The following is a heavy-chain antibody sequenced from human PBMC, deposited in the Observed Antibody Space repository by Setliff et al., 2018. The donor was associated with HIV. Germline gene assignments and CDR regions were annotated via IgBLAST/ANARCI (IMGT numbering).Heavy chain of an antibody. CDR3: VRDIGYCSSTSCYHAFDI. Sequence: SVKVSCKASRSTSNSHTINWVRQAPGQGLDWMGRIIPILGVANYAQRFQGKVTITADKSTSTAYMELTSLRFDDTAMYYCVRDIGYCSSTSCYHAFDIWGQGTMVTVSS. V-gene: IGHV1-69*02. J-gene: IGHJ3*02. CDR1: RSTSNSHT. CDR2: IIPILGVA. D-gene: IGHD2-2*01.